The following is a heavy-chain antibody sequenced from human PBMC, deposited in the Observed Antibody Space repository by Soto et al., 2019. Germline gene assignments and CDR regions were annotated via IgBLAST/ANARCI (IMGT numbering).Heavy chain of an antibody. J-gene: IGHJ4*02. CDR1: GFTFSSYA. CDR3: VKTPYDFWSSYTHGYDY. Sequence: GGSLRLSCSASGFTFSSYAMHWVRQAPGKGLEYVSAISSNGGSTYYADSVKGRFTISRDNSKNTLYLQMSSLRAEDTAVYYCVKTPYDFWSSYTHGYDYWGQGTLVTVSS. V-gene: IGHV3-64D*06. D-gene: IGHD3-3*01. CDR2: ISSNGGST.